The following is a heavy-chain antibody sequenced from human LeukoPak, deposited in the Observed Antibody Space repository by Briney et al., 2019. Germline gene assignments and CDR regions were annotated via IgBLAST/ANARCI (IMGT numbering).Heavy chain of an antibody. Sequence: GGSLRLSCSASGFTLSNYWIHWVRQAPGTGLVWVSRINTDGSSTNYADSVKGRFTVSRDNAKNTLYLQMNSLRAEDTAIYYCARVIGWDEPFDLWGQGTMVIVSS. CDR2: INTDGSST. D-gene: IGHD1-26*01. CDR3: ARVIGWDEPFDL. J-gene: IGHJ3*01. V-gene: IGHV3-74*01. CDR1: GFTLSNYW.